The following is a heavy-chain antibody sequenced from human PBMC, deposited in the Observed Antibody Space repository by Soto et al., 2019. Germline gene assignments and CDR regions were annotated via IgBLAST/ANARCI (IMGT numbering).Heavy chain of an antibody. CDR3: TTEPYDFWSGYFQYFQH. CDR2: IKSKTDGGTT. D-gene: IGHD3-3*01. J-gene: IGHJ1*01. Sequence: GGSLRLSCAASGFTFSNAWMNWVRQAPGKGLEWVGRIKSKTDGGTTDYAAPVKGRFTISRDDSKNTLYLQMNSLKTEDTAVYYCTTEPYDFWSGYFQYFQHWGQGTLVTVSS. CDR1: GFTFSNAW. V-gene: IGHV3-15*07.